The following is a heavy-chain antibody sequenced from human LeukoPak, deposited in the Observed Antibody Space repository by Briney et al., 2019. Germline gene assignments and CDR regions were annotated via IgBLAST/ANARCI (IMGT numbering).Heavy chain of an antibody. J-gene: IGHJ3*02. CDR2: INPIFGTA. V-gene: IGHV1-69*13. CDR1: GGTFSSYA. D-gene: IGHD2-2*01. CDR3: ADCSSTSCPGWGAFDI. Sequence: ASVKVSCKASGGTFSSYATSWVRQAPGQGLEWMGGINPIFGTANYAQKFQGRVTITADESTSTAYMELSSLRSEDTAVYYCADCSSTSCPGWGAFDIWGQGTMVTVSS.